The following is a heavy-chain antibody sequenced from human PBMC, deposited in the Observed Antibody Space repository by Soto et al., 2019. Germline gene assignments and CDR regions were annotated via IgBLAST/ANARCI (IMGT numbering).Heavy chain of an antibody. J-gene: IGHJ6*02. V-gene: IGHV4-39*01. CDR2: IYYSGST. D-gene: IGHD6-13*01. CDR3: ARHGQWAAAGTVHYYYGMDV. Sequence: SETLSLTCSVSGDSITTNGYYWGWIRQPPGQGLAWIGSIYYSGSTYYNQSLKSRVTISVDTSKNQFSLKLSSVTAADTAVYYCARHGQWAAAGTVHYYYGMDVWGQGTTVTVSS. CDR1: GDSITTNGYY.